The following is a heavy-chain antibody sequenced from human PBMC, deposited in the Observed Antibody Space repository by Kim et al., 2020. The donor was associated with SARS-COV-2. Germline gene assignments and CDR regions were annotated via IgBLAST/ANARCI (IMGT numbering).Heavy chain of an antibody. CDR1: GFTFNIYE. J-gene: IGHJ6*02. V-gene: IGHV3-48*03. CDR3: GGGTSSPSEDV. CDR2: ISNSGATI. Sequence: GGSLRLSCAASGFTFNIYEMNWVRQAPGRRLEWVSYISNSGATIFYADSVKGRFTISRDNARRMVFLEMNNLTAADTAAYYCGGGTSSPSEDVWGQGTTVTVAS. D-gene: IGHD1-26*01.